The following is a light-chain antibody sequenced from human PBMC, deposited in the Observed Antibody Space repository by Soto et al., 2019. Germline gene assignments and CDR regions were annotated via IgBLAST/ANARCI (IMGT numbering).Light chain of an antibody. Sequence: QSVLTQPPSVSGGPGQRVTISCTGSSSNIGAGYDVHWYQQLPGTAPKLPIYGNSNRPSGVPDRFSGSKSGTSASLVITGLQAEDEVEYCGQSYDGRLRGMYVLAIGTNFTVL. V-gene: IGLV1-40*01. CDR3: QSYDGRLRGMYV. CDR2: GNS. CDR1: SSNIGAGYD. J-gene: IGLJ1*01.